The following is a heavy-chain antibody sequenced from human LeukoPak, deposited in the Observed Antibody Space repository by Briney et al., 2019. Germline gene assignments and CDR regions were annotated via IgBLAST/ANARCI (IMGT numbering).Heavy chain of an antibody. J-gene: IGHJ6*03. Sequence: SETLSLTCAVYGGSFSGYYWSWIRQPPGKGLEWIGEINHSGSTNYNPSLKSRVTISVDTSKNQFSLKLSSVTAADTAVYYCARGFSYYYYYMDVWGKGTTVTVSS. CDR1: GGSFSGYY. CDR2: INHSGST. CDR3: ARGFSYYYYYMDV. V-gene: IGHV4-34*01.